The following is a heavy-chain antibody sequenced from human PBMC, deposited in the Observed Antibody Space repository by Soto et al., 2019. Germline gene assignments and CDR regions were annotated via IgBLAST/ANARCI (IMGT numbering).Heavy chain of an antibody. D-gene: IGHD2-15*01. CDR2: IYPGDSDT. CDR3: ARRGGSSVTLYYYYGMDV. J-gene: IGHJ6*02. V-gene: IGHV5-51*01. CDR1: GYSFTSYW. Sequence: PGESLKISCKGSGYSFTSYWIGWVRQMPGKGLEWMGIIYPGDSDTRYSPSFQGQVTISADKSISTAYLQWSSLKASDTAMYYCARRGGSSVTLYYYYGMDVWGQGTTVTVSS.